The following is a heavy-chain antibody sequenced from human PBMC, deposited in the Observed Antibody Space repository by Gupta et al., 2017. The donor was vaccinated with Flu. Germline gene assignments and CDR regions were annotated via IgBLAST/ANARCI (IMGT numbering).Heavy chain of an antibody. J-gene: IGHJ6*02. Sequence: GFSLSNFGMGVSWIRQPPGRALEWLAHIFSNDETSYSPSWKSRLTISKDTSKSQVVLTMANLDPVDTATYYCERILALTQWPPMDVGGQGTTVTVSS. CDR3: ERILALTQWPPMDV. D-gene: IGHD6-19*01. CDR1: GFSLSNFGMG. V-gene: IGHV2-26*01. CDR2: IFSNDET.